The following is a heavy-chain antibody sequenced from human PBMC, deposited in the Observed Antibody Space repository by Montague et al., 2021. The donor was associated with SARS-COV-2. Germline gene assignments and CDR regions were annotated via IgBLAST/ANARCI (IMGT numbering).Heavy chain of an antibody. CDR2: FDHSGDT. D-gene: IGHD1-1*01. J-gene: IGHJ4*02. CDR3: ARAQNICFIANCVNYFDL. V-gene: IGHV4-59*11. CDR1: GGSISGHY. Sequence: SETLSLTCSVSGGSISGHYWSWIRQPPGKGLEWIGNFDHSGDTKYNPSLKCRATISVDTSKNQFSLRLNSVTAADTAVYYCARAQNICFIANCVNYFDLWGLGALVSVSS.